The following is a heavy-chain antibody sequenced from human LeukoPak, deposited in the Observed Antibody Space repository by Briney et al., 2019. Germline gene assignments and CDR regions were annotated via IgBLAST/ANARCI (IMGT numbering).Heavy chain of an antibody. J-gene: IGHJ4*02. CDR3: ARGRSLGLIDY. D-gene: IGHD3/OR15-3a*01. CDR2: IYSGGST. CDR1: GFTVSSNY. V-gene: IGHV3-53*01. Sequence: PGGSLRLSCAASGFTVSSNYMSWVRQAPGKGLEWVSVIYSGGSTYYADSVKGRFTISRDYSKNTLYLQMNSLRAEDTAVYYCARGRSLGLIDYWGQGTLVTVSS.